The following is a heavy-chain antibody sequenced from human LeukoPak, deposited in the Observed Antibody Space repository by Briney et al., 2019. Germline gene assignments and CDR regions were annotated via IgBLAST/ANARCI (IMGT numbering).Heavy chain of an antibody. D-gene: IGHD3-22*01. V-gene: IGHV3-33*01. Sequence: GGSLRLSCAASGFTFSSYGMHWVRQAPGKGLEWVAFIWHDGSDKYYGDSVKGRVTISRDNSKNTLYLQMNSLRAEDTAVYYCVRGYYAGRGHHFEYWGQGTLVTVSP. J-gene: IGHJ4*02. CDR3: VRGYYAGRGHHFEY. CDR1: GFTFSSYG. CDR2: IWHDGSDK.